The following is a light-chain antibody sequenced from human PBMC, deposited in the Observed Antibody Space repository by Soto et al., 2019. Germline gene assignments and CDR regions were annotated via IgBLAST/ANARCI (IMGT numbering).Light chain of an antibody. CDR1: QSISSW. CDR2: KAS. V-gene: IGKV1-5*03. CDR3: QQYNSYSPWA. J-gene: IGKJ1*01. Sequence: DIQMTQSPSTLSASVGDRVTITCRASQSISSWLAWYQQKPGKAPKLLIYKASSLESGVPSRFSGSGSGTECTLTISSLQPDDFATYYCQQYNSYSPWAFGQGTKVDIK.